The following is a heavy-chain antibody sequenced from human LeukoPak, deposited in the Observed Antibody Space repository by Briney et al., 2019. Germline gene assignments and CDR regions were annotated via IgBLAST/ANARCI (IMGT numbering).Heavy chain of an antibody. CDR3: ARRYSSSWYRY. Sequence: PSESLSLTCAVYGGSFSGYYWSWIRQPPGKGLEWMGEINHSGSTNYNPSLKSRVTISVDTSKNQFSLKLSSVTAADTAVYYCARRYSSSWYRYWGQGTLVTVSS. CDR1: GGSFSGYY. D-gene: IGHD6-13*01. J-gene: IGHJ4*02. V-gene: IGHV4-34*01. CDR2: INHSGST.